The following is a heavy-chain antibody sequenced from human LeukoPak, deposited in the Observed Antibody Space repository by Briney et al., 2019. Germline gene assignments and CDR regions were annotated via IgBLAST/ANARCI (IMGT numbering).Heavy chain of an antibody. CDR2: IHYSGNT. CDR3: ARHVDTAVVNFDY. Sequence: SETLSLTCTVSGGSISRYYGSWIRQPPGKGLEWIGYIHYSGNTNYNPSLRSRVTITVDTTKNQFSLKLNSVTAADTAVYYCARHVDTAVVNFDYWGQGTLVTVSS. CDR1: GGSISRYY. V-gene: IGHV4-59*01. J-gene: IGHJ4*02. D-gene: IGHD5-18*01.